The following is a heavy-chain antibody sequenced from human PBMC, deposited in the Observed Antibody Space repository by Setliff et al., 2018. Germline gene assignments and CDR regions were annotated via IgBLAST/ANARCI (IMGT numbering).Heavy chain of an antibody. Sequence: GASVKVSCKASGYTFTDFGINWVRQAPGQGLEWMGWVSPNTGNTYSTQKFQGRVTMNTDTSTSTAYMELGSLTSDDTAVYYCARDRKSSPEHYYFDYWGQGTLVTVSS. CDR3: ARDRKSSPEHYYFDY. V-gene: IGHV1-18*01. J-gene: IGHJ4*02. CDR2: VSPNTGNT. CDR1: GYTFTDFG.